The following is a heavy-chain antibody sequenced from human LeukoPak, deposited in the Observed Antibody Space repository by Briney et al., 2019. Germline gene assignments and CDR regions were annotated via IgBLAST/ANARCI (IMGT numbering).Heavy chain of an antibody. D-gene: IGHD3-16*01. J-gene: IGHJ6*02. CDR3: ARDVGGVIASPSYYYGMDV. Sequence: NASETLSLTCTVSGGSISSSSYYWGWIRQPPGKGLEWIGHIYYSGSTYYNPSLKSRVTISVDMSKNKFSLKLSSVTATDTAVYYCARDVGGVIASPSYYYGMDVWGQGTTVTVSS. CDR2: IYYSGST. V-gene: IGHV4-39*07. CDR1: GGSISSSSYY.